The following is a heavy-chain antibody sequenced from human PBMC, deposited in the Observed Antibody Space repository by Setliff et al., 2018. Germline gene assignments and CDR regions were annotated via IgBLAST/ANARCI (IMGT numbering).Heavy chain of an antibody. Sequence: GGSLRLSCAASGFTFRNYGMHWVRQAPGKGPEWVAVIWFDGGNEFYADSVRDRFTISRDNSKNMLYLHMDSLRVEDTAVYYCAKDQGTGYCSGGSCYLFEHWGQGVQVTVSS. J-gene: IGHJ4*02. D-gene: IGHD2-15*01. CDR3: AKDQGTGYCSGGSCYLFEH. V-gene: IGHV3-33*03. CDR1: GFTFRNYG. CDR2: IWFDGGNE.